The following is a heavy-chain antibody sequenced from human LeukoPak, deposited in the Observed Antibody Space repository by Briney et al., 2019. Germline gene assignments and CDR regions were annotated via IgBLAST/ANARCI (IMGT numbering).Heavy chain of an antibody. J-gene: IGHJ4*02. CDR1: GGSFSGYY. V-gene: IGHV4-34*01. Sequence: PSETLSLTCAVYGGSFSGYYWSWIRQPPGKGLEWIGEINHSGSTNYSPSLRSRVTISVDTSKNQFSLKLSSVTAADTAVYYCARDQNQSPHFDYWGQGTLVTVSS. CDR3: ARDQNQSPHFDY. D-gene: IGHD1-14*01. CDR2: INHSGST.